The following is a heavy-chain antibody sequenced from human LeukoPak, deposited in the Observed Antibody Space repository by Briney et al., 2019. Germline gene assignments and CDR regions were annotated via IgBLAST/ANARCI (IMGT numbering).Heavy chain of an antibody. J-gene: IGHJ5*02. CDR2: TYYRSKWYN. D-gene: IGHD6-6*01. V-gene: IGHV6-1*01. CDR1: GDSVSSNSAA. CDR3: ARAWVYSSSPFDP. Sequence: SQTLSLTCAISGDSVSSNSAAWNWIRQSPSRGLEWLGRTYYRSKWYNDYAVSVKSRMTINPATSRNQFSLQLNSVTPEDTAVYYCARAWVYSSSPFDPWGQGTLVTVSS.